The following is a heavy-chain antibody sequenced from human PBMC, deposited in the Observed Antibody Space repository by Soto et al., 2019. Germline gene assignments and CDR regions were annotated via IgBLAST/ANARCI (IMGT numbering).Heavy chain of an antibody. CDR2: IIPIIATA. J-gene: IGHJ4*02. D-gene: IGHD3-22*01. CDR1: GVNFIDYA. V-gene: IGHV1-69*01. CDR3: AGTYDTSGDYPYYFDY. Sequence: QVQLVQSGAEVKKPGSSVRVSCEASGVNFIDYAFSWVRQAPGQGLEWMGGIIPIIATADYAQKFQGRVTINADESTRTAYMEVTSLTSEDTAVYFCAGTYDTSGDYPYYFDYWGQGTPVTVSS.